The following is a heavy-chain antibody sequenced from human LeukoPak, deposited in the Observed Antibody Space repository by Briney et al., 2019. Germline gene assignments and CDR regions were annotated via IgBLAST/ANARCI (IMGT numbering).Heavy chain of an antibody. CDR2: ISSSSSYI. V-gene: IGHV3-21*01. J-gene: IGHJ4*02. Sequence: GGSLRLSCAASGFTFSSYSMNWVRQAPGKKLEWVSSISSSSSYIYYADSVKGRFTISRDNAKNSLYLQMNSLRAEDTAVYYCARGRGGYYFDYWGQGTLVTVSS. D-gene: IGHD3-10*01. CDR3: ARGRGGYYFDY. CDR1: GFTFSSYS.